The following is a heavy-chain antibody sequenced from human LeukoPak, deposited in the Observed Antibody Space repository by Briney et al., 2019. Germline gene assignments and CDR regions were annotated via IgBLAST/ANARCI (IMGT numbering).Heavy chain of an antibody. V-gene: IGHV3-21*01. D-gene: IGHD6-19*01. CDR1: GFTFSSYS. CDR2: ISSSSSYI. Sequence: GGSLRLSCAASGFTFSSYSMNWVRQAPGKGLEWVSFISSSSSYIYYADSMKGRFTISRDNAKNSLYLQMNSLRAEDTAVYYCARGTPGIAVAGQLTRADYWGQGTLVTVSS. J-gene: IGHJ4*02. CDR3: ARGTPGIAVAGQLTRADY.